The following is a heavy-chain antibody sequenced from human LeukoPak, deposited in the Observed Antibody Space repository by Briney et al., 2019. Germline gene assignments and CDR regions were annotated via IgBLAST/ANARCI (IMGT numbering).Heavy chain of an antibody. CDR3: ARDVMGCSSTSCFFDS. V-gene: IGHV3-7*01. Sequence: GGSLRLSCAASGLTFSSYCMSWVRQAPGKGLEWVANINQDGSEKYYVDSVKGRFTVSRDNAKNSLYLQMNSLRAEDTAVYYCARDVMGCSSTSCFFDSWGQGTLVTVSS. D-gene: IGHD2-2*01. J-gene: IGHJ4*02. CDR1: GLTFSSYC. CDR2: INQDGSEK.